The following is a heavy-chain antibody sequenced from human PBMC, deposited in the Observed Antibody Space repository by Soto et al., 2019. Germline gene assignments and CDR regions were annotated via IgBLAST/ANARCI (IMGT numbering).Heavy chain of an antibody. CDR1: GFTFSSYD. CDR2: IGTAGDT. J-gene: IGHJ4*02. D-gene: IGHD3-22*01. V-gene: IGHV3-13*04. CDR3: GGAIGPTLFDY. Sequence: GGSLRLSCSASGFTFSSYDMHWVRQGPGKGLEWVSAIGTAGDTNYAGSVKGRFTISRENAKNSLYLQMNSLRAGDTAIYFCGGAIGPTLFDYWGQGTLVTVSS.